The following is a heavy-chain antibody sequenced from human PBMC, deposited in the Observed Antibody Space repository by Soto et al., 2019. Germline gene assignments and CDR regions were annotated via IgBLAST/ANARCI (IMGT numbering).Heavy chain of an antibody. CDR1: GFTFSNAW. CDR2: IKSKTDGGTT. J-gene: IGHJ4*02. Sequence: EVQLVESGGGLVKPGGSLRLSCAASGFTFSNAWMNWVRQAPGKGLEWDGRIKSKTDGGTTDYAAPVKGRFTISRDDSKNTLYLQMNSLKTEDTAVYYCTAFIDYWGQGTLVTVSS. CDR3: TAFIDY. V-gene: IGHV3-15*07.